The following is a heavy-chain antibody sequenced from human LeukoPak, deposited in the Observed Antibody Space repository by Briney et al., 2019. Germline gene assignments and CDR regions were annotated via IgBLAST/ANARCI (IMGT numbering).Heavy chain of an antibody. CDR3: ARVKDSGSYWGDYFDY. CDR2: IYYSGST. D-gene: IGHD1-26*01. CDR1: GGSISSSY. J-gene: IGHJ4*02. Sequence: SETLSLTCTVSGGSISSSYWSWIRQPPGKGLEWVGYIYYSGSTNYNPSLRSRVTISVDTSKNQFSLKLSSVTAADTAVYYCARVKDSGSYWGDYFDYWGQGTLVTVSS. V-gene: IGHV4-59*12.